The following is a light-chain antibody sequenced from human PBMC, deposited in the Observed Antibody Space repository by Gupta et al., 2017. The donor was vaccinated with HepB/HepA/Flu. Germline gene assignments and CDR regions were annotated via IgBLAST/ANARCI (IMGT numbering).Light chain of an antibody. J-gene: IGKJ2*01. Sequence: DIVMTQSPDSLAVSLGERATINCKSSQSVLYSSNNKNYLAWYQQKPGQPPKLLIYWASTRESGVPDRFSGSGSGTDFTLTSSSLQAEDVAVYYCQQYSSTPHTFGQGTKLEIK. CDR3: QQYSSTPHT. V-gene: IGKV4-1*01. CDR1: QSVLYSSNNKNY. CDR2: WAS.